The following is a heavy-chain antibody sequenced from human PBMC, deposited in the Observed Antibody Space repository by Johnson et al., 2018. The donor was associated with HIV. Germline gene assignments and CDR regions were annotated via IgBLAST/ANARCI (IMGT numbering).Heavy chain of an antibody. CDR3: ASFWGGGGWYAMGAFDI. CDR1: GFTFSDYY. CDR2: ISTSGSTI. J-gene: IGHJ3*02. V-gene: IGHV3-11*04. D-gene: IGHD6-19*01. Sequence: VQLVESGGGLIQPGGSLTLSCAASGFTFSDYYMSWIRQAPGKGLEWISYISTSGSTIYYADSVKGRFTISRDNAKNSLCLQMNSLRAEDTAVYYCASFWGGGGWYAMGAFDIWGQGTMVTVSS.